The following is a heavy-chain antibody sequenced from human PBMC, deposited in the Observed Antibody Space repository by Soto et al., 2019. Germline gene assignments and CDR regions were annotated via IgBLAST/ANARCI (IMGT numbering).Heavy chain of an antibody. CDR2: IIPIFGTA. J-gene: IGHJ4*02. Sequence: SVKVSCNASGGTFSSYAISWVRQAPGQGLEWMGGIIPIFGTANYAQKFQGRVTITADESTSTAYMELSSLRSEDTAVYYCAHEGAGLYYFAYWGQGTLVTVSS. CDR1: GGTFSSYA. CDR3: AHEGAGLYYFAY. V-gene: IGHV1-69*13. D-gene: IGHD6-19*01.